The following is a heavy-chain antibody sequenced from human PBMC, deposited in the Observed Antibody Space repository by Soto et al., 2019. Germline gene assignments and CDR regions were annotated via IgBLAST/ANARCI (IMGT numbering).Heavy chain of an antibody. J-gene: IGHJ6*02. Sequence: PSETLSLTCTVSGGSISSGGYYWSWIRQHPGKGLEWIGYIYYSGSTYYNPSLKSRVTISVDTSKNQFSLKLSSVTAADTAVYYCARGYLLNGMDVGGQGTTVTVSS. V-gene: IGHV4-31*03. CDR3: ARGYLLNGMDV. CDR1: GGSISSGGYY. D-gene: IGHD5-12*01. CDR2: IYYSGST.